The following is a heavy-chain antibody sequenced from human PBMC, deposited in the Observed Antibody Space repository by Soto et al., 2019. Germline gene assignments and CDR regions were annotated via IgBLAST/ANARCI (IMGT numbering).Heavy chain of an antibody. Sequence: GASVKGSCKASGYTFTRDGISWVRQAPGQGLEWMGWISAYNGNTNYAQKLQGRVTMTTDTSTSTAYMELRSLRSDDTAVYYCANGGCLQWLLTCGQGTLVTLSS. CDR3: ANGGCLQWLLT. CDR1: GYTFTRDG. D-gene: IGHD3-3*01. J-gene: IGHJ5*02. CDR2: ISAYNGNT. V-gene: IGHV1-18*01.